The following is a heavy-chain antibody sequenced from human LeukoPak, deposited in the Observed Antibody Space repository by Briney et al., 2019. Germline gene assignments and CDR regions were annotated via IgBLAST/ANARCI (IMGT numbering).Heavy chain of an antibody. CDR2: VDPEDGET. Sequence: GASVKVSCKASGYTFTDYYMHWVQQAPGKGLEWMGRVDPEDGETIYAEKFQGRVTITADTSTDTAYMELSSLRSEDTAVYYCEAKRWLQSLYYYYGMDVWGQGTTVTVSS. J-gene: IGHJ6*02. V-gene: IGHV1-69-2*01. D-gene: IGHD5-24*01. CDR3: EAKRWLQSLYYYYGMDV. CDR1: GYTFTDYY.